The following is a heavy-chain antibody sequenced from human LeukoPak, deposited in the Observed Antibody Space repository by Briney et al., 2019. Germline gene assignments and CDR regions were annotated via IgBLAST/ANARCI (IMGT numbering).Heavy chain of an antibody. Sequence: GGSLRLSCAASGFTFNNYWMNWVRQAPGKGLEWVANIKQDGSEKYYVDSVKGRFTISRDNAKNSLYLQMNSLRAEDTAVYYCASLLSGYDAFDIWGQGTMVTVSS. J-gene: IGHJ3*02. CDR3: ASLLSGYDAFDI. CDR2: IKQDGSEK. CDR1: GFTFNNYW. D-gene: IGHD2-15*01. V-gene: IGHV3-7*01.